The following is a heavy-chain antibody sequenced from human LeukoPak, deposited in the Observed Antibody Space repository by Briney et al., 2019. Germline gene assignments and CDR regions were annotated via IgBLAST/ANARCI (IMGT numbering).Heavy chain of an antibody. J-gene: IGHJ4*02. Sequence: GGSLRLSCAASGFTFSRYGMHWVRQAPGKGLEWVAFIRYDESDKKYKDSVKGRFTVSKDNSRNTLSLQMHSLRVEDTAVYYCATHYYASGNYYNPIFYWGQGALVTVSS. V-gene: IGHV3-30*02. CDR2: IRYDESDK. D-gene: IGHD3-10*01. CDR3: ATHYYASGNYYNPIFY. CDR1: GFTFSRYG.